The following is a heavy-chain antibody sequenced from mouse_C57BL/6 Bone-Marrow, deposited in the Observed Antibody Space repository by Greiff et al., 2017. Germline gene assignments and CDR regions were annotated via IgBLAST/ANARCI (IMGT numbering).Heavy chain of an antibody. V-gene: IGHV14-4*01. CDR1: GYNIKDDS. CDR2: IDPENGDT. J-gene: IGHJ2*01. CDR3: TPKGCGY. Sequence: VQLKQSGAELVRPGASVKLSCKASGYNIKDDSMNWVKQRPEQGLEWIGWIDPENGDTEYASKFQGKATITADTSSNTAYMQLSSLTAEDTAVYYCTPKGCGYWGQGTTLTVSS.